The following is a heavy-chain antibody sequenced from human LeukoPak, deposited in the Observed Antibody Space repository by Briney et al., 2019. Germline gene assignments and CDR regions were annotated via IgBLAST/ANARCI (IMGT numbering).Heavy chain of an antibody. Sequence: GGSLRLSCAASGFTFSSYSMNWVRQAPGKGLEWVSSISSSSSYIYYADSVKGRFTISRDNAKNSLYLQMNSLRAEDTAVYYCARYYYDSRGYYFFFDYWGQGTLVTVSS. CDR3: ARYYYDSRGYYFFFDY. CDR1: GFTFSSYS. CDR2: ISSSSSYI. V-gene: IGHV3-21*01. J-gene: IGHJ4*02. D-gene: IGHD3-22*01.